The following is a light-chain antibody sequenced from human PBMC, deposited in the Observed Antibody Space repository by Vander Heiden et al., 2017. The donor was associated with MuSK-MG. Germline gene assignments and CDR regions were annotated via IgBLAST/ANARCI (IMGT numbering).Light chain of an antibody. CDR3: QACDT. CDR2: QET. J-gene: IGLJ2*01. Sequence: SYALTQPPPASVSPGQPASITCCGDELGDSHAAWYPPKPGQSPVLVIYQETKRPSWIPERFSGSNSGNTAALTIGGTQAKYEADYYGQACDTFGGGTKLTVL. CDR1: ELGDSH. V-gene: IGLV3-1*01.